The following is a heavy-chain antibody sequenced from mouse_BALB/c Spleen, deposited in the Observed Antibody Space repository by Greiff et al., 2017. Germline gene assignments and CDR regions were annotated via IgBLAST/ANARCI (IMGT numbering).Heavy chain of an antibody. Sequence: VHLVESGGDLVKPGGSLKLSCAASGFSFSSYGMSWVRQTPDKRLEWVATISSGGSYTYYPDSVKGRFTISRDNAKNTLYLQMSSLKSEDTAMYYCARHLLLTHWYFDVWGAGTTVTVAS. V-gene: IGHV5-6*01. CDR2: ISSGGSYT. CDR3: ARHLLLTHWYFDV. D-gene: IGHD1-1*01. J-gene: IGHJ1*01. CDR1: GFSFSSYG.